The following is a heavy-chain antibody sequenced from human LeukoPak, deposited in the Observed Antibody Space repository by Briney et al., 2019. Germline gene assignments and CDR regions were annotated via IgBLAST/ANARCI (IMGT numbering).Heavy chain of an antibody. J-gene: IGHJ4*02. V-gene: IGHV3-64*01. CDR2: ISSNGGTT. D-gene: IGHD4-17*01. CDR1: GVTFSSFA. Sequence: GGSLRLSCAASGVTFSSFAMHWGRQAPGKGLEYVSAISSNGGTTYYASSVKGRFTISRDNSKNTLYLQMGCLRAEDMAVYYCARQAPTLRNYFDYWGQGTLVTVSS. CDR3: ARQAPTLRNYFDY.